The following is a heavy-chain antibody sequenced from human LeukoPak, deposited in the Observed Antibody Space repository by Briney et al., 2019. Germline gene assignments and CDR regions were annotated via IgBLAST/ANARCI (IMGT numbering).Heavy chain of an antibody. CDR2: INAGNGNT. V-gene: IGHV1-3*01. CDR1: GYTFTSYA. CDR3: ARGGYGDHLKFDY. J-gene: IGHJ4*02. Sequence: ASVKVSCKASGYTFTSYAMHWVRQAPGQRLEWMGWINAGNGNTKYSQKFQGRVTITRDTSTSTAYMELRSLRSDDTAVYYCARGGYGDHLKFDYWGQGTLVTVSS. D-gene: IGHD4-17*01.